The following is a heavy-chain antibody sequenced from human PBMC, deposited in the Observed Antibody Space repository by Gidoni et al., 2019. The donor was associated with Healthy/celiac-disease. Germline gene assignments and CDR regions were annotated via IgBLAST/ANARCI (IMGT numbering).Heavy chain of an antibody. CDR1: GFTFSSYA. Sequence: EVQLLESGGGLVQPGGALRLSCAASGFTFSSYAMSWVRQAPGKVLDWVSAISGSGGSTYYADSVKGRFTISRDNSKNTLYLQMNSLRAEDTAVYYCAKDPRLGYCSSTSCRGYWGQGTLVTVSS. CDR2: ISGSGGST. V-gene: IGHV3-23*01. J-gene: IGHJ4*02. CDR3: AKDPRLGYCSSTSCRGY. D-gene: IGHD2-2*01.